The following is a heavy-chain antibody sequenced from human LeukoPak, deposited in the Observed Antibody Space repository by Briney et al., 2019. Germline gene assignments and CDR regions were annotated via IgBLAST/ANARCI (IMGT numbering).Heavy chain of an antibody. CDR2: ISSSGGST. CDR1: GFTFSNYA. Sequence: YPGGSLRLSCAASGFTFSNYAMSWVRRAPGRGLEWLSAISSSGGSTYYADFVKGRFTISRDNSKNTLHLQMNSLRTEDTAVYHCARQLGYCSDGSCYFDYWGQGTLVTVSS. CDR3: ARQLGYCSDGSCYFDY. V-gene: IGHV3-23*01. J-gene: IGHJ4*02. D-gene: IGHD2-15*01.